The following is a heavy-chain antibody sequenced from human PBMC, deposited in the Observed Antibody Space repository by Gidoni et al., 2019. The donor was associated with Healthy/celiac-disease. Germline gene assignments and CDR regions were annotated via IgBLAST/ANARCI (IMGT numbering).Heavy chain of an antibody. V-gene: IGHV4-38-2*01. Sequence: QVQLQESGPGLVKPSETMSLTCAVSGYSISSGYYWGWIRQPPGKGLEWIGSIYHSGSTYYNPSLKSRVTISVDMSKNQFSLKLSSVTAADTAVYYCAGGVTDYYDSSGTFDYWGQGTLVTVSS. D-gene: IGHD3-22*01. CDR3: AGGVTDYYDSSGTFDY. J-gene: IGHJ4*02. CDR1: GYSISSGYY. CDR2: IYHSGST.